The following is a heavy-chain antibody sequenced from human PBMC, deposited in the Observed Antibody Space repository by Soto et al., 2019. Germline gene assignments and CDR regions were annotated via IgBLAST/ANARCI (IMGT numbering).Heavy chain of an antibody. V-gene: IGHV4-34*01. D-gene: IGHD3-10*01. CDR2: INHSGST. J-gene: IGHJ6*02. CDR1: CGSFSGYY. CDR3: ARVIQVRGVPFYYYYGMDV. Sequence: SETLSLTCAVYCGSFSGYYWSWIRQPPGKGLEWIGEINHSGSTNYNPSLKSRVTISVDTSKNQFSLKLSSVTAADTAVYYCARVIQVRGVPFYYYYGMDVWGQGTTVTVSS.